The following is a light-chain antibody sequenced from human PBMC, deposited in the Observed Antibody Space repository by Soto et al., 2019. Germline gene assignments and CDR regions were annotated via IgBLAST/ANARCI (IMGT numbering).Light chain of an antibody. CDR2: LNSDGSH. Sequence: QLVLTQSPSASASLGASVKLTCTLSSGHSSYAVAWHQQQPEKGPRFLMKLNSDGSHNKGDGIPDRFSGSSSGAERYLSISSLQSDDEADYYCQTWGTGIWVFGGGTKLTVL. CDR1: SGHSSYA. J-gene: IGLJ3*02. CDR3: QTWGTGIWV. V-gene: IGLV4-69*01.